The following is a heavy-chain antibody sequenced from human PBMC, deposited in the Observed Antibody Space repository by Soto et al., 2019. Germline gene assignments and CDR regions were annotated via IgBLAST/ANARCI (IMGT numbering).Heavy chain of an antibody. CDR3: ARNYQRERIRYHYYGMDV. J-gene: IGHJ6*02. V-gene: IGHV3-23*01. CDR2: ISGSGGST. D-gene: IGHD2-2*01. CDR1: GFTFSSYA. Sequence: GGSLRLSCAASGFTFSSYAMSWVRQAPGKGLEWVSAISGSGGSTYYADSVKGRFTISRDNSKNTLYLQMNSLRAEDTAVYYCARNYQRERIRYHYYGMDVWGQGTTVTVSS.